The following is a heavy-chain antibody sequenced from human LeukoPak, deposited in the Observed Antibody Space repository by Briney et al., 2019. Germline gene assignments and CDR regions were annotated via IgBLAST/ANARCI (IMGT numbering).Heavy chain of an antibody. J-gene: IGHJ4*02. D-gene: IGHD3-10*01. CDR3: ARGHGSGSYFQTPFDY. CDR2: IISSSSYI. V-gene: IGHV3-21*01. Sequence: WVRQAPXXGLEWVSSIISSSSYIYYADSVKGRFTISRDNAKTSLYLQMNSLRAEDTALSYCARGHGSGSYFQTPFDYWGQGTLVTVSS.